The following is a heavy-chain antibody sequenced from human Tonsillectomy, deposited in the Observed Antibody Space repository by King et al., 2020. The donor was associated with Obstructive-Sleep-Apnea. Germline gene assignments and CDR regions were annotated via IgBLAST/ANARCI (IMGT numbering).Heavy chain of an antibody. CDR2: IIPVIGTP. CDR1: GGTLSNFA. V-gene: IGHV1-69*01. D-gene: IGHD2-8*01. Sequence: QLVQSGAELRKPGSSVKVSCKTSGGTLSNFAISWVRQAPGQGLEWMGGIIPVIGTPNYAQKFQGRVTITADEPTSTTYMELSVLKSEDTAVYYCARDLKIPHCPNRVCPTVYHALDVWGQGTTVTVSS. J-gene: IGHJ6*02. CDR3: ARDLKIPHCPNRVCPTVYHALDV.